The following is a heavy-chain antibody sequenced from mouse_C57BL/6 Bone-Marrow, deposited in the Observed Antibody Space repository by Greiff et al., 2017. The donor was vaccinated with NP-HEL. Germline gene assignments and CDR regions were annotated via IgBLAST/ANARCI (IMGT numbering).Heavy chain of an antibody. J-gene: IGHJ4*01. CDR2: ISYSGST. V-gene: IGHV3-8*01. CDR1: GYSITSDY. D-gene: IGHD2-10*01. Sequence: DVKLVESGPGLAKPSQTLSLTCSVTGYSITSDYWNWIRKFPGNKLEYMGYISYSGSTYYNPSLKSRISITRDTSKNQYYLQLNSVTTEDTATYYCAREASYHPYAMDYWGQGTSVTVSS. CDR3: AREASYHPYAMDY.